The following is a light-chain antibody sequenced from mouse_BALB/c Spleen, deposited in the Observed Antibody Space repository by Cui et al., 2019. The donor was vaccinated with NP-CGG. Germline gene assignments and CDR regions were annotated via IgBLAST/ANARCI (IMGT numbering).Light chain of an antibody. V-gene: IGLV1*01. CDR1: TGAVTTSNS. Sequence: QAVVTQESALTTLPGETVTLTCRPSTGAVTTSNSANWVQAKPDHLFTGVIGGTNNRVPGVPARFSGSLIGDKAALTITGAQTEDEAIYFCALWYSNHWVFGGGSKLTVL. J-gene: IGLJ1*01. CDR3: ALWYSNHWV. CDR2: GTN.